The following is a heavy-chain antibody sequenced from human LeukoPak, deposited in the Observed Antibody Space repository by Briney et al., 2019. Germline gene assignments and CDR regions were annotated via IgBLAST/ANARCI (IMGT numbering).Heavy chain of an antibody. CDR1: GFTFSSYA. J-gene: IGHJ6*03. D-gene: IGHD2-2*01. Sequence: GGSLRLSCAASGFTFSSYAMSWVRQAPGMGLEWVSAISGSGGSTYYADSVKGRFTISRDNSKNTLYLQMNSLRAEDTAVYYCAKRSGYCSSTSCLYYYYMDVWGKGTTVTVSS. CDR2: ISGSGGST. CDR3: AKRSGYCSSTSCLYYYYMDV. V-gene: IGHV3-23*01.